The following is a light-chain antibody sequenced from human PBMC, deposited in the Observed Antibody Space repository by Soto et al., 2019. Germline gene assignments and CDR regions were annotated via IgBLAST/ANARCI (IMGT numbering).Light chain of an antibody. CDR1: QSVTSNY. V-gene: IGKV3-20*01. CDR3: QQYTDWPLT. Sequence: EVVMTQSPATLSVSPGERATLSCRASQSVTSNYLAWYQQKPGQAPRLLIYGVSSRATGVPDRFSGSGSGTDFTLTISRLEPEDFAVYYCQQYTDWPLTFGLGTKVEVK. J-gene: IGKJ1*01. CDR2: GVS.